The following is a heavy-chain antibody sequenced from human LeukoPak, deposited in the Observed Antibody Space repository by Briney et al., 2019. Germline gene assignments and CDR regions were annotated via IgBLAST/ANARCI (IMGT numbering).Heavy chain of an antibody. CDR1: GYTFTGYY. J-gene: IGHJ4*02. CDR3: ARDRRMVRGVYEHDY. V-gene: IGHV1-2*02. CDR2: INPNSGGT. Sequence: GASVKVSCKASGYTFTGYYMHWVRQAPGQGLDWIGWINPNSGGTKYAQKFQGRVTMTRDTSISTAYMELSRLRSDDTAVYYCARDRRMVRGVYEHDYWGQGTLVTVSS. D-gene: IGHD3-10*01.